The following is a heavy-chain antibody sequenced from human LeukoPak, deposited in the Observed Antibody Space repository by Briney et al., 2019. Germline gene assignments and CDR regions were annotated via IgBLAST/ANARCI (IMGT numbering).Heavy chain of an antibody. D-gene: IGHD3-3*01. CDR3: AKDLNYDFWSGLGN. CDR1: GFTFNTYA. V-gene: IGHV3-30*18. CDR2: ISYDGTNK. Sequence: GGSLRLSCAASGFTFNTYAMSWVRQAPGKGLEWMAVISYDGTNKYYADSVKGRFTISRDNSKNTLYLQMNSLRAEDTAVYYCAKDLNYDFWSGLGNWGQGTLVTVSS. J-gene: IGHJ4*02.